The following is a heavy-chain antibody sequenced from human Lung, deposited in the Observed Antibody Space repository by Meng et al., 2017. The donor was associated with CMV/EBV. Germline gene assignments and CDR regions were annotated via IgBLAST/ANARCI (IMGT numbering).Heavy chain of an antibody. CDR2: IIPMFGTT. V-gene: IGHV1-69*13. J-gene: IGHJ4*02. Sequence: SXXVSXKASGGTFSTYVFSWVRQAPEQGLEWLGGIIPMFGTTNYAQKFQGRLTIKADDSTRTAYMDLSSLTSEDTAVYYCARHAEDYYDSRDFSPYAHWXQGTLVTVSS. CDR3: ARHAEDYYDSRDFSPYAH. CDR1: GGTFSTYV. D-gene: IGHD3-22*01.